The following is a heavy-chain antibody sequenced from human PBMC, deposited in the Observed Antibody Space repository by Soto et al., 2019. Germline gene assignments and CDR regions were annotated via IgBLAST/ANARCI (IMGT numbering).Heavy chain of an antibody. V-gene: IGHV3-23*01. CDR3: AKGGVDCSSTSCYELDYAFDI. CDR1: GFTFSSYA. D-gene: IGHD2-2*01. Sequence: GGSLRLSCAASGFTFSSYAMSWVRQAPGKGLEWVSAISGSGGSTYYADSVKGRFTISRDNSKNTLYLQMNSLRAEDTAVYYCAKGGVDCSSTSCYELDYAFDIWGQGTMVTVSS. CDR2: ISGSGGST. J-gene: IGHJ3*02.